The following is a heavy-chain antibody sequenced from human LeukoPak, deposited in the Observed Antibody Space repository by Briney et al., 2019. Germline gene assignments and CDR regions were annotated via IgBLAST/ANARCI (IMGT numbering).Heavy chain of an antibody. D-gene: IGHD3-3*01. J-gene: IGHJ6*02. Sequence: ASVKVSCKASGYTFTSYAMNWVRQAPGQGLEWMGWINTNTGNPTYAQGFTGRFVFSLDTSVSTAYLQISSLKAEDTAVYYCARGQDPYYDFWSGYYQTYYYYYGMDVWSQGTTVTVSS. CDR2: INTNTGNP. CDR1: GYTFTSYA. V-gene: IGHV7-4-1*02. CDR3: ARGQDPYYDFWSGYYQTYYYYYGMDV.